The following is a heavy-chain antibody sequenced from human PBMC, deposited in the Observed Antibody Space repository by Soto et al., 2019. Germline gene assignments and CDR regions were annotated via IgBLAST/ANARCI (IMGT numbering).Heavy chain of an antibody. V-gene: IGHV3-30*18. Sequence: QVHLVESGGGVVQTGRYLRLSCAASGFTFSNYGMHWVRQAPGKGLEWLAVMSFDGSNEYYADSVQGRLTISRDNSKNTLYLQMNSLRTEDTAVYQCAKDAAVAFDIWGQGTMVTVSS. J-gene: IGHJ3*02. D-gene: IGHD2-15*01. CDR2: MSFDGSNE. CDR3: AKDAAVAFDI. CDR1: GFTFSNYG.